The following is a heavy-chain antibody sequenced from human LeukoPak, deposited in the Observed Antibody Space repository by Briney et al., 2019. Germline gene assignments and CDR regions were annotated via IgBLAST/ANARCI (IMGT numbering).Heavy chain of an antibody. D-gene: IGHD1-26*01. CDR3: AKDPIVGATTPNSIDY. Sequence: GGSLRLSCAASGFTFSSYGMHWVRQAPGKGLEWVAVIWYDGSNKYYADSVKGRFTISRDNSKNTLYLQMNSLRAEDTAVYYCAKDPIVGATTPNSIDYWGQGTLVTVSS. CDR2: IWYDGSNK. CDR1: GFTFSSYG. V-gene: IGHV3-33*06. J-gene: IGHJ4*02.